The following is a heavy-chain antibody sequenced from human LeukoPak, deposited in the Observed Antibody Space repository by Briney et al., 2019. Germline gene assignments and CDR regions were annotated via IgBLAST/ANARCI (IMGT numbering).Heavy chain of an antibody. J-gene: IGHJ4*02. D-gene: IGHD2-2*01. V-gene: IGHV1-18*01. CDR3: ARVMAYCSSTSCHDY. CDR1: GYTFISYG. Sequence: ASVKVSCKASGYTFISYGISWVRQAPGQGLEWMGWISAYNGNTDYAQTFQGRVTMTTDTSTSTAYMELRSLRSDDTAMYYCARVMAYCSSTSCHDYWGQGTLVTVSS. CDR2: ISAYNGNT.